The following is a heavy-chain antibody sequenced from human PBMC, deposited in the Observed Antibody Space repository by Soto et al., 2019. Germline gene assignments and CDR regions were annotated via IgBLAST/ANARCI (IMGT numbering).Heavy chain of an antibody. J-gene: IGHJ6*04. V-gene: IGHV3-30-3*01. CDR1: GFTFSSYA. CDR2: ISYAGSNK. D-gene: IGHD5-18*01. Sequence: QVQLVESGGGVVQPGRSLRLSCAASGFTFSSYAMHWVRQAPGKGLEWVAVISYAGSNKYYADSVKCRITIARDNSKNTLYLQMNSLRAEHTAVYCCARDGIQVWRVGDYYGMDVWDKGRTVSVSS. CDR3: ARDGIQVWRVGDYYGMDV.